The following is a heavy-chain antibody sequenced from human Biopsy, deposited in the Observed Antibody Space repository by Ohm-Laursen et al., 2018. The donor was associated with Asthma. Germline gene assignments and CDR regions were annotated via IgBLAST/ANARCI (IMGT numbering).Heavy chain of an antibody. CDR2: HDHEEGGT. J-gene: IGHJ4*02. V-gene: IGHV1-24*01. CDR3: ASDFPKDYVRYNFQF. D-gene: IGHD4-17*01. CDR1: GYSLTDLS. Sequence: ASVKVSCKISGYSLTDLSMHWVRQAPGQGLERMGGHDHEEGGTVNARRFQGRVTMTEDTSTDTAYMELSSLSSDDPAVYYCASDFPKDYVRYNFQFWGQGTLVTVSS.